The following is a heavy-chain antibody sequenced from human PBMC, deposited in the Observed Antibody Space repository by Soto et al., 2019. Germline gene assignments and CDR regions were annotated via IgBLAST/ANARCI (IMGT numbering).Heavy chain of an antibody. CDR1: GFTVSSNY. Sequence: EVQLVESGGGLVQPGGSLRLSCAASGFTVSSNYMSWVRQAPGKGLEWVSVIYTGGSTYYADSVKGRFTISRDNSKNTLYLQLNSLRAEDTAVYYCARDYGGSGRFNYWGQGTLVTVSS. V-gene: IGHV3-66*01. J-gene: IGHJ4*02. CDR2: IYTGGST. CDR3: ARDYGGSGRFNY. D-gene: IGHD4-17*01.